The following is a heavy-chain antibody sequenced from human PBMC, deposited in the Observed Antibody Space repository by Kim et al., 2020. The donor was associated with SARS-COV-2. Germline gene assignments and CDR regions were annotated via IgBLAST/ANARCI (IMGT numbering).Heavy chain of an antibody. V-gene: IGHV3-21*01. D-gene: IGHD4-17*01. CDR2: ISSSSSYI. CDR3: AREPLDGDYPIGSDY. CDR1: GFTFSSYS. J-gene: IGHJ4*02. Sequence: GGSLRLSCAASGFTFSSYSMNWVRQAPGKGLEWVSSISSSSSYIYYADSVKGRFTISRDNAKNSLYLQMNSLRAEDTAVYYCAREPLDGDYPIGSDYWGQGTLVTVSS.